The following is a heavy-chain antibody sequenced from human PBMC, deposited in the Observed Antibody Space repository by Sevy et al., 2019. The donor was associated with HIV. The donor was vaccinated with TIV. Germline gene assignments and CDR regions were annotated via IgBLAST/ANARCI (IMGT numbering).Heavy chain of an antibody. Sequence: ASVKVSCKASGYTFTSYYMHWVRQAPGQGLEWMGITNPSGGSTSYAQKFQGRVTMTRDTSTSTVYMELSSLRSEDTAVYYCARAVWGYSGYDHPFDYWGQGTLVTVSS. CDR1: GYTFTSYY. D-gene: IGHD5-12*01. V-gene: IGHV1-46*01. CDR3: ARAVWGYSGYDHPFDY. CDR2: TNPSGGST. J-gene: IGHJ4*02.